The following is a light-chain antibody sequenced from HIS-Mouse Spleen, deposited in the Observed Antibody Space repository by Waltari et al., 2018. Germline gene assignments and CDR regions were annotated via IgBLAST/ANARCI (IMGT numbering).Light chain of an antibody. CDR2: KVS. CDR3: MQGTHWPT. CDR1: QSLVYSDGNTY. J-gene: IGKJ1*01. Sequence: DVVMTQSPLSLPVTLGQPASISCSPSQSLVYSDGNTYVNWFPQRPGQSPRRLIYKVSNRDSGVPDRFSGSGSGTDFTLKSSRVEAEDVGVYYCMQGTHWPTFGQGTKVEIK. V-gene: IGKV2-30*01.